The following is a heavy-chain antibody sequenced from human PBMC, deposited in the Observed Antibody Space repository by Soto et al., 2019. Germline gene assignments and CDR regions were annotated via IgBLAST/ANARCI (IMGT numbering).Heavy chain of an antibody. Sequence: SSEPLPLTCAVSGGSISSGVYPWSWIRQPPGKGLEWIGYIYHSGSTYYNPSLKSRVTISVDTSKNQFSLKLSSVTAADTAVYYCARERPDGSRLDPWGQGTLVTVS. V-gene: IGHV4-30-2*05. D-gene: IGHD6-13*01. CDR3: ARERPDGSRLDP. CDR2: IYHSGST. J-gene: IGHJ5*02. CDR1: GGSISSGVYP.